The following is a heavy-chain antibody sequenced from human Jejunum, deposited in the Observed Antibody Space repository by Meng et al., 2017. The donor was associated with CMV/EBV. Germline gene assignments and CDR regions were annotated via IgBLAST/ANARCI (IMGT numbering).Heavy chain of an antibody. V-gene: IGHV4-39*06. D-gene: IGHD6-13*01. CDR1: GGSDNSNTYY. CDR3: VRDHGSSSWFFY. J-gene: IGHJ4*02. CDR2: IFDSGSD. Sequence: LQLQESGPGVVRPAETLSLTCTASGGSDNSNTYYWGWIRQPPGKSLEWIGTIFDSGSDFYNPSLQSRVSVSIDMSRNQLTLSLSSVTAADTAVYYCVRDHGSSSWFFYWGQGTLVTVSS.